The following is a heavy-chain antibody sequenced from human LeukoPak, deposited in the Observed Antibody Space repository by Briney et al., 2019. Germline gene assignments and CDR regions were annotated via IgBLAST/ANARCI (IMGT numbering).Heavy chain of an antibody. Sequence: ASVKVSCKASGYTFTGYYMHCVRQAPGQRLEWMGWINPNNGGTKYAQKFQGRVTMTRDTSISTAYMELSRVRSDDTAVYYCARVVGGNYYGSETDDYWGQGTLVTVSS. V-gene: IGHV1-2*02. CDR3: ARVVGGNYYGSETDDY. CDR1: GYTFTGYY. CDR2: INPNNGGT. J-gene: IGHJ4*02. D-gene: IGHD3-10*01.